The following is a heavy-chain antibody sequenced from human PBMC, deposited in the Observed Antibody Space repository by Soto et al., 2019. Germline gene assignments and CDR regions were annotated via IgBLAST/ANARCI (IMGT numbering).Heavy chain of an antibody. V-gene: IGHV3-33*01. D-gene: IGHD4-17*01. J-gene: IGHJ4*02. CDR1: GFSFSTYG. CDR2: IYFDGSKK. CDR3: ARVGGTVTSDY. Sequence: QVQLVESGGGVVQPGRSLRLSCAASGFSFSTYGMHWVRQAPGKGLEWVALIYFDGSKKYYADSVKGRFTISRDNSKNTLYLQMSRLRAEDTAVYYCARVGGTVTSDYWGQGTLVTVSS.